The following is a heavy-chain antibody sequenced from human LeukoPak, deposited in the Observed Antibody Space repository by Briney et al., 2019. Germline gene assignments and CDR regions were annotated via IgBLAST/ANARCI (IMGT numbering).Heavy chain of an antibody. CDR3: ARDVSSWPFFDS. V-gene: IGHV4-4*07. Sequence: SETLSLTCTVSGGSIRSQYWSWICQPAGRGLEWLGRIYASGSTNYSPSLKSRVTMSLDTSKNQFSLKLFSVTAADTAVYFCARDVSSWPFFDSWGQGTQVTVSS. CDR1: GGSIRSQY. CDR2: IYASGST. J-gene: IGHJ4*02. D-gene: IGHD6-13*01.